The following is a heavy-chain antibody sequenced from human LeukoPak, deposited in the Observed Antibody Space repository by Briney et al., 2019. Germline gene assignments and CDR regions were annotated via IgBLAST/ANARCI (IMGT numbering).Heavy chain of an antibody. CDR2: IYPGDSDT. J-gene: IGHJ4*02. CDR3: ARQDAEMATIRYFDY. Sequence: GESLKISCKGSEYSFTSYWIGWVRQMPGKGLEWMGIIYPGDSDTRYSPSFQGQVTISADKSISTAYLQWSSLEASDTAMYYCARQDAEMATIRYFDYWGQGTLVTVSS. CDR1: EYSFTSYW. D-gene: IGHD5-24*01. V-gene: IGHV5-51*01.